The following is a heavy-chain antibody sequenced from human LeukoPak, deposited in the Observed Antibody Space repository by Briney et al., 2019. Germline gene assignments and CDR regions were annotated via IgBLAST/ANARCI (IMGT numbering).Heavy chain of an antibody. D-gene: IGHD5-24*01. CDR2: IYYSENT. V-gene: IGHV4-39*01. CDR3: GRHQNRDGYNPRPFDY. J-gene: IGHJ4*02. CDR1: GGSISSSANY. Sequence: SETLYPTCSVSGGSISSSANYWGWIRQPPGKGLEWIGSIYYSENTYYNPSLKSRVTLSVDTSKNQFSLKLSSVTAADTAVYYCGRHQNRDGYNPRPFDYWGQGILVTVSS.